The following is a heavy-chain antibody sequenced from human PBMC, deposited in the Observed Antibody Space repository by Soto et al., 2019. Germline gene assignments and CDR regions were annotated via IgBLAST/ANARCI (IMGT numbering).Heavy chain of an antibody. CDR2: IWYDGSNK. Sequence: QVQLVESGGGVVQPGRSLRLSCAASGFTFSSYGMHWVRQAPGKGLEWVAGIWYDGSNKYYADSVKGRFTISRDNSKNTLYLQMNSLRAEDTAVYYCARERGYCSGGSCYHRYFDYWGQGTLVTVSS. CDR3: ARERGYCSGGSCYHRYFDY. D-gene: IGHD2-15*01. J-gene: IGHJ4*02. V-gene: IGHV3-33*01. CDR1: GFTFSSYG.